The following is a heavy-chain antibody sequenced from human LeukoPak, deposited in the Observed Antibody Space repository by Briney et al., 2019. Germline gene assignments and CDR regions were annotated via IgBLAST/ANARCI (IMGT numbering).Heavy chain of an antibody. Sequence: SETLSLTCTVSGGSISSYYWSWIRQPPGKGLEWIGYIYYSGSTNYNPSLKSRVTISVDTSKNQFSLKLSSVTAADTAVYYCARRSSEYYCGSGRRIAKNHWFDPWGQGTLVTVSS. CDR2: IYYSGST. D-gene: IGHD3-10*01. CDR3: ARRSSEYYCGSGRRIAKNHWFDP. J-gene: IGHJ5*02. CDR1: GGSISSYY. V-gene: IGHV4-59*08.